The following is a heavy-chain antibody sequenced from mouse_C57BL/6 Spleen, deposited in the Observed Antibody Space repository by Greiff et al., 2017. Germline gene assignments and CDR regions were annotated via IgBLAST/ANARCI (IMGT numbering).Heavy chain of an antibody. J-gene: IGHJ2*01. Sequence: QVQLQQSGPELVKPGASVKISCKASGYSFTSYYIHWVKQRPGQGLEWIGWIYPGSGNTKYNEKFKGKATLTADTSSSTAYMQLSSLTSEDSAVYYCARLGREYFDYWGQGTTLTVSS. V-gene: IGHV1-66*01. CDR3: ARLGREYFDY. D-gene: IGHD4-1*01. CDR1: GYSFTSYY. CDR2: IYPGSGNT.